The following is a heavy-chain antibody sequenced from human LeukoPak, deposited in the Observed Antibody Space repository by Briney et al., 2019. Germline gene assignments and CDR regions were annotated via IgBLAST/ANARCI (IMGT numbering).Heavy chain of an antibody. CDR2: ISWNSGSI. CDR1: GFIFSDYG. Sequence: PGGSLRLSCAASGFIFSDYGMHWVRQAPGKGLEWVSGISWNSGSIGYADSVKGRFTISRDNAKNSLYLQMNSLRAEDTALYYCAKAVRATSLFDYWGQGTLVTVSS. D-gene: IGHD1-26*01. V-gene: IGHV3-9*01. J-gene: IGHJ4*02. CDR3: AKAVRATSLFDY.